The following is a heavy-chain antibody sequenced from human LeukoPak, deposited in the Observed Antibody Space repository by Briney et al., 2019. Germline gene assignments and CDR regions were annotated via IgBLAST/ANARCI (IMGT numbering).Heavy chain of an antibody. V-gene: IGHV4-59*01. CDR2: VYYNGIT. CDR3: ASQLGGTTFH. D-gene: IGHD1/OR15-1a*01. Sequence: SETLSLTCTVSGVSITTYFWSWIRQPPGKGLEWIGYVYYNGITNYNPPLKSRVSISLDTSRNQFSLRLNSVTAAETAVYYCASQLGGTTFHWGRGTLVTVSS. J-gene: IGHJ4*02. CDR1: GVSITTYF.